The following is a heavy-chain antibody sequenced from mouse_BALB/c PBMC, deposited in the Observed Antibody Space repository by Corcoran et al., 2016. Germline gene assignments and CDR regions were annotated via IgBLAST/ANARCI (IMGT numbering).Heavy chain of an antibody. CDR3: ARDRYWYFDV. V-gene: IGHV1-26*01. CDR1: GYTFPDYY. Sequence: EIQLQQYGPELVKPGASVTMSCKASGYTFPDYYMKWVKKSHGKSLEWIGDIDPNNGGTSYNQNFKGKATLTVDKSYSTAYMQLNSLTSEDSAVDCCARDRYWYFDVWGAGTTVTVSS. D-gene: IGHD2-14*01. J-gene: IGHJ1*01. CDR2: IDPNNGGT.